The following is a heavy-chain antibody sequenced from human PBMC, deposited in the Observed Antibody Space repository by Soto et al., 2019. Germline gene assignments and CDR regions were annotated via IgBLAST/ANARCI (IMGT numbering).Heavy chain of an antibody. V-gene: IGHV3-53*02. D-gene: IGHD6-19*01. CDR1: GFTVSSNY. Sequence: EVQLVETGGGLIQPGGSLRLSCAASGFTVSSNYMSWVRQAPGKGLEWVSVIYSGGSTYYADSVKGRFTISRDNSKNTLYLQMNSLRAEDTAVYYCARATIAVAGLDYWGQGTLVTVSS. CDR3: ARATIAVAGLDY. CDR2: IYSGGST. J-gene: IGHJ4*02.